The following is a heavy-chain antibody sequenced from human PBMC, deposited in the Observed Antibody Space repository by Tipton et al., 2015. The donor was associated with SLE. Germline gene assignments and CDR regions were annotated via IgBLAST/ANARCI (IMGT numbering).Heavy chain of an antibody. CDR1: GGSIRSSRYF. CDR2: VFYGGRY. CDR3: ARGSCSGGVCYIDY. D-gene: IGHD2-8*02. V-gene: IGHV4-39*07. Sequence: TLSLTCTVSGGSIRSSRYFWGWIRQPPGKGLEWLGSVFYGGRYYYNASLRSRVTISVDTVKTQVSLKLTSVTAADTAMYFCARGSCSGGVCYIDYWGQGTLITVSS. J-gene: IGHJ4*02.